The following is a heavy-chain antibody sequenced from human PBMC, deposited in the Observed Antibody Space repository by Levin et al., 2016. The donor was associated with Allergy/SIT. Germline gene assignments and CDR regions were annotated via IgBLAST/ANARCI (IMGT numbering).Heavy chain of an antibody. CDR3: AKDAGVRTYYYGMDV. V-gene: IGHV3-30*18. CDR2: ISYDGSNK. D-gene: IGHD2-21*01. Sequence: VRQAPGKGLERVAVISYDGSNKYYADSVKGRFTISRDNSKNTLYLQMNSLRAEDTAVYYCAKDAGVRTYYYGMDVWGQGTTVTVSS. J-gene: IGHJ6*02.